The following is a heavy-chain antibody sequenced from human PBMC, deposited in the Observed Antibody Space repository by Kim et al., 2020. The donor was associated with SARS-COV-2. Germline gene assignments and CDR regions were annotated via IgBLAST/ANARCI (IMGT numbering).Heavy chain of an antibody. D-gene: IGHD6-6*01. V-gene: IGHV4-31*02. CDR3: ARDSKAARSFDS. Sequence: YSNPSLESRVFTSVDTSKNQFSLNLTSVTAADTAVYYCARDSKAARSFDSWGQGTLVTVAS. J-gene: IGHJ4*02.